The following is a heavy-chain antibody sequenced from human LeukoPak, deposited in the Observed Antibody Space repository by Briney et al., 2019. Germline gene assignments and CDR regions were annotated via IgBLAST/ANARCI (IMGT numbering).Heavy chain of an antibody. Sequence: ASVKVSCKPSGYTFTAYGISWVRQAPGQGLEWMGWISAYNGNTNYAQKLQGRVTMNTDTSTSTAYMELRSLRSDDTAVYYCAREFHVPYYDILTGYYNYWFDPWGQGTLVTVSS. D-gene: IGHD3-9*01. V-gene: IGHV1-18*01. CDR1: GYTFTAYG. CDR2: ISAYNGNT. J-gene: IGHJ5*02. CDR3: AREFHVPYYDILTGYYNYWFDP.